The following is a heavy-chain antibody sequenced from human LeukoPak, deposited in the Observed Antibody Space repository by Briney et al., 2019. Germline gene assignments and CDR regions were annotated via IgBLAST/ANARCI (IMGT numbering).Heavy chain of an antibody. CDR2: ISGSGSGT. Sequence: GGSLRLSCAASGFTFSSFTMSWVRQAPGKGLEWVSAISGSGSGTYYADSVKGRFTLSRDNSKNTLFLQMNSLRAEDTAVYYCAKGITSCLIWGQGAMATVSS. V-gene: IGHV3-23*01. J-gene: IGHJ3*02. CDR1: GFTFSSFT. CDR3: AKGITSCLI. D-gene: IGHD2-2*01.